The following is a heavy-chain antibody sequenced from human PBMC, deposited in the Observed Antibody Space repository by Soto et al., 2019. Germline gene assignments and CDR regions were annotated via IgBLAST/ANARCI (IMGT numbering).Heavy chain of an antibody. Sequence: EVQLVESGGGLVQPGGSLRLSCTASGFTFNNKWMHWVRPAPGKGLVWVSRIDGYSTTTNYADSVKGRFTISRDNAKNTVFLHVNSLTDEDTAVYYCARVGAMGVDYWGQGTLVTVSS. V-gene: IGHV3-74*01. CDR2: IDGYSTTT. CDR3: ARVGAMGVDY. CDR1: GFTFNNKW. D-gene: IGHD1-26*01. J-gene: IGHJ4*02.